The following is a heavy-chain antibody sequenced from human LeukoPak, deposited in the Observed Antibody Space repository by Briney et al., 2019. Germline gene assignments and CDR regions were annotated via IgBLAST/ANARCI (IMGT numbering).Heavy chain of an antibody. CDR3: ARQNFRVATIYGYYYYAMDV. CDR1: GGSISTSSYY. V-gene: IGHV4-39*01. CDR2: IYYSGST. J-gene: IGHJ6*02. Sequence: SETLSLTCTVSGGSISTSSYYWGWIRQPPGKGLEWVGSIYYSGSTYYNPSVKSRVTISVDTSKNQFSLQLSSVTAADTAVYYCARQNFRVATIYGYYYYAMDVWGQGTTVTVSS. D-gene: IGHD5-12*01.